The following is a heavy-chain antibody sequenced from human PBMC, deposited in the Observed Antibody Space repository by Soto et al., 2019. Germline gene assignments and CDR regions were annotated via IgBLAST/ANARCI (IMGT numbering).Heavy chain of an antibody. CDR2: ISAYNGNT. J-gene: IGHJ4*02. CDR1: GYTFTSYG. D-gene: IGHD6-13*01. CDR3: ARERLVSAAAGYFDY. V-gene: IGHV1-18*01. Sequence: ASVKVSCKASGYTFTSYGISWVRQAPGQGLEWMGWISAYNGNTNYAQKLQGRVTMTTDTSTSTAYMELRSLRSDDTAVYYCARERLVSAAAGYFDYWGQGTLVTVSS.